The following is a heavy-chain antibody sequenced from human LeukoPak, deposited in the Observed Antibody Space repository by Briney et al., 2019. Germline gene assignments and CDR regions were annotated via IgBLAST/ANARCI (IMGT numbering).Heavy chain of an antibody. V-gene: IGHV3-11*01. CDR2: IGLNGSPT. Sequence: GGSLRLSCAASGFTFTDYYMGWIRQAPGKGLEWVAYIGLNGSPTYYADSVKGRFTISRDNAKKSVHLQMNSLRVEDTAVYFCAREDYYYSSGYWGQGTLVTVSS. D-gene: IGHD3-10*01. J-gene: IGHJ4*02. CDR1: GFTFTDYY. CDR3: AREDYYYSSGY.